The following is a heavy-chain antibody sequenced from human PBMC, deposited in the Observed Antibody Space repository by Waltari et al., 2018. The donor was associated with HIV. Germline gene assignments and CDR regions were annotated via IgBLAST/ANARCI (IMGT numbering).Heavy chain of an antibody. J-gene: IGHJ4*02. CDR2: IYYSGST. V-gene: IGHV4-31*03. CDR3: ARGFVGRYSGHDYVGDY. CDR1: GDSITSGNFY. D-gene: IGHD5-12*01. Sequence: QVQLQESGPGLVKPSQTLSLTCTVSGDSITSGNFYWTWIRQHPEKGLEWIGHIYYSGSTYSTPSLKTRIDISLDTSMNHFSLNLTAVTAADTAVYYCARGFVGRYSGHDYVGDYWGQGILVTVSS.